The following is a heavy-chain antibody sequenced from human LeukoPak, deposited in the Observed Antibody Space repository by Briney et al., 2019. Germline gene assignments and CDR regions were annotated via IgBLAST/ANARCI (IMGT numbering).Heavy chain of an antibody. CDR2: IRYDGEKQ. CDR1: GLTFSSYG. V-gene: IGHV3-30*02. Sequence: GGSLRLSCAASGLTFSSYGMHWVRQAPGKGLEWLTFIRYDGEKQHYVDSVKGRFTISRDNSKDTLYLQMNDVRPEDTAVYYCATTTLGRADWLDPWGQGTLVTVSS. CDR3: ATTTLGRADWLDP. D-gene: IGHD1-26*01. J-gene: IGHJ5*02.